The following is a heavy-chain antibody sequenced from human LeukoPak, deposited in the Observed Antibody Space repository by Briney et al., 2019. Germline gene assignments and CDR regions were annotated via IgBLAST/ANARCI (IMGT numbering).Heavy chain of an antibody. CDR1: GGSISSGSYY. J-gene: IGHJ4*02. Sequence: TSETLPLTCTVSGGSISSGSYYWSWIRQPAGKGLEWIGRMYTSGSTNYNPSLKSRVTISVDTSKNQFSLKLSSVTAADAAVYYCTRDPRDWGQGTLVTVSS. V-gene: IGHV4-61*02. CDR3: TRDPRD. CDR2: MYTSGST.